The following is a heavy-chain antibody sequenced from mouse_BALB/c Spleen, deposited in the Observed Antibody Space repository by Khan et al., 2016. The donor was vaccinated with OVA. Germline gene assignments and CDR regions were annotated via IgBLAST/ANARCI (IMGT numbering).Heavy chain of an antibody. CDR1: GYSITSDYA. V-gene: IGHV3-2*02. CDR2: ISYSGNT. CDR3: ARVYGGDFDY. Sequence: EVQLVESGPGLVKPSQSLSLTCTVTGYSITSDYAWNWIRQFPGNQLEWMGFISYSGNTKYNPSLTSPFSITRDTSKNQFFLQLNSVTTEETATYYCARVYGGDFDYWGQGTSLTVSS. D-gene: IGHD1-1*01. J-gene: IGHJ2*02.